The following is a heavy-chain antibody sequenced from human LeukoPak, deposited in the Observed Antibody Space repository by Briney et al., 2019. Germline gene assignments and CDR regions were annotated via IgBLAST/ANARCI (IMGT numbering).Heavy chain of an antibody. CDR2: ISGSGGST. V-gene: IGHV3-23*01. J-gene: IGHJ4*02. CDR1: GFTSSSYE. Sequence: RTGGSLRLSCAASGFTSSSYEMNWVRQAPGKGLEWVSAISGSGGSTYYADSVKGRFTISRDNSKNTLYLQMNSLRAEDTAVYYCAKDSSEFDYWGQGTLVTVSS. D-gene: IGHD3-3*01. CDR3: AKDSSEFDY.